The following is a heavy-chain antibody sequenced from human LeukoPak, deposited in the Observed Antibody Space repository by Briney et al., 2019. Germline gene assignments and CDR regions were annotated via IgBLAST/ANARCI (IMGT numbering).Heavy chain of an antibody. CDR3: ARDREGSGDSSGYWTVFDY. J-gene: IGHJ4*02. CDR1: GGSISSYY. V-gene: IGHV4-4*07. CDR2: IYSSGST. D-gene: IGHD3-22*01. Sequence: PSETLSLTYTVSGGSISSYYWSWIRQPAGKGLEWIGRIYSSGSTNYNPSLKSRVTMSVDTSKNQFSLKLSSVTAADTAVYYCARDREGSGDSSGYWTVFDYWGQGTLVTVSS.